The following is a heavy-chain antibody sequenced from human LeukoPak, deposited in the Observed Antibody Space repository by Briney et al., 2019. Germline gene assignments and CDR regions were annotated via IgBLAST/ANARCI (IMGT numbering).Heavy chain of an antibody. V-gene: IGHV3-30*03. D-gene: IGHD3-22*01. J-gene: IGHJ4*02. CDR1: GFTFSSYG. CDR3: ARPYDSSGSDY. CDR2: ISYDGSNK. Sequence: PRGSLRLSCAASGFTFSSYGMHWVRQAPGKRLEWVAGISYDGSNKYYADSVKGRFTISRDNSKNTLYLQMNSLRAEDTAVYYCARPYDSSGSDYWGQGTLVTVSS.